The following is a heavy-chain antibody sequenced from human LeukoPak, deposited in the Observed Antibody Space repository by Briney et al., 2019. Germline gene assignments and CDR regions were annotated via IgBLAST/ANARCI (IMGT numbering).Heavy chain of an antibody. J-gene: IGHJ4*02. CDR1: GYTFTGYY. CDR2: INPNSGGT. CDR3: ARSHLYDSSGYYGY. D-gene: IGHD3-22*01. V-gene: IGHV1-2*06. Sequence: GASVKVSCKASGYTFTGYYMHWVRQAPGQGLEWMGRINPNSGGTNYAQKFQGRVTMARDTSISTAYMELSRLRSDDTAVYYCARSHLYDSSGYYGYWGQGTLVTVSS.